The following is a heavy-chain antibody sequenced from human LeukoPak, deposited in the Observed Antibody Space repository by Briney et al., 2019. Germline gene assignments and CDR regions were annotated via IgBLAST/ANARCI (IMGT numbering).Heavy chain of an antibody. Sequence: ETLSLTCAVYGGSFSGYYWSWIRQPPGKGLEWIGEINHSGSTNYNPSLKSRVTISVDTSKNQFSLKLSSVTAADTAVYYCARGPRWTPGKWGMDVWGQGTTVTVSS. CDR1: GGSFSGYY. J-gene: IGHJ6*02. CDR2: INHSGST. V-gene: IGHV4-34*01. D-gene: IGHD5-24*01. CDR3: ARGPRWTPGKWGMDV.